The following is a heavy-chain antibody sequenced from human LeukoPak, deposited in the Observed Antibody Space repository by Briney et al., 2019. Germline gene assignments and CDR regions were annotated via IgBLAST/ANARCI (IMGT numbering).Heavy chain of an antibody. CDR1: GGTFSSYA. CDR3: ARGPPWAMVLVD. V-gene: IGHV1-69*13. D-gene: IGHD5-18*01. CDR2: IIPIFGTA. Sequence: ASVKVTFKSSGGTFSSYAISWVRQPPGQGLEWMGVIIPIFGTANYAQKFQGRVTITADESTSTAYMELSSLRSEDTAVYYCARGPPWAMVLVDWGQGTLVTVSS. J-gene: IGHJ4*02.